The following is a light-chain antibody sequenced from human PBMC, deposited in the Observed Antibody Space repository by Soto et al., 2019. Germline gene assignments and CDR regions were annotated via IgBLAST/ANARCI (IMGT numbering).Light chain of an antibody. CDR2: YDS. V-gene: IGLV3-21*04. CDR1: NIGSKS. Sequence: SYELTQPPSVSVAPGETVRITCGGNNIGSKSVHWYQQKPGQAPVLVIYYDSDRPSGIPERFSGSNSGNAATLTISRVEAGDEADYYCQVWDSSSGVFGGGTKLTVL. J-gene: IGLJ2*01. CDR3: QVWDSSSGV.